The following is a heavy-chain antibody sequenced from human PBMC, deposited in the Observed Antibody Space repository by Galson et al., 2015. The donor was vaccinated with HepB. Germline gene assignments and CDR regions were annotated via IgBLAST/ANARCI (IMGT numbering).Heavy chain of an antibody. D-gene: IGHD3-10*01. CDR1: GYTFTGYH. V-gene: IGHV1-2*02. CDR3: ARDQEWFGDPMP. CDR2: INPNSGGT. Sequence: SCKASGYTFTGYHMHWVRQAPGQGLEWMGWINPNSGGTNYAQKFQGRVTMTRDTSISTAYMELSRLRSDDTAVYYCARDQEWFGDPMPWGQGTLVTVSS. J-gene: IGHJ4*02.